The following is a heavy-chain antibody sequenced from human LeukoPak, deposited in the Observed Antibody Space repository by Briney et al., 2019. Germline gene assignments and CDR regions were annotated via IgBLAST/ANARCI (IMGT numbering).Heavy chain of an antibody. CDR1: GFTFSRYA. V-gene: IGHV3-23*01. CDR2: ISGSGGSP. Sequence: GGSLRLSCAASGFTFSRYAMSWVRQAPGKGLEWVSAISGSGGSPYYADSVKGRFTISRDNSKSTLYLQMNSLRVEDTAVYYCAKALEYVSPLYFDYWGQGTPVTVSS. D-gene: IGHD6-6*01. J-gene: IGHJ4*02. CDR3: AKALEYVSPLYFDY.